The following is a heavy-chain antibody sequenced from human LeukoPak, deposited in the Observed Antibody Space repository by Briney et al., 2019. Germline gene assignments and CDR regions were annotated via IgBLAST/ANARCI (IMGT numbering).Heavy chain of an antibody. CDR1: GGSISSSSYY. Sequence: SETLSLTCTVSGGSISSSSYYWSWIRQPAGKGLEWIGRIYTSGSTNYNPSLKSRVTMSVDTSKNQFSLKLSSVTAADTAVYYCARDRSWGYSSSLKKYYFDYWGQGTLVTVSS. J-gene: IGHJ4*02. V-gene: IGHV4-61*02. CDR2: IYTSGST. D-gene: IGHD6-13*01. CDR3: ARDRSWGYSSSLKKYYFDY.